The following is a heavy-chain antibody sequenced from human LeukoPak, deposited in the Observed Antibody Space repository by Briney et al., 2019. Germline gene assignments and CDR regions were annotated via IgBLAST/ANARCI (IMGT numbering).Heavy chain of an antibody. D-gene: IGHD5-24*01. J-gene: IGHJ4*02. CDR3: AKSGYNRFDF. Sequence: GGSLRLSCAASGFIFSSYAMSWVRQAPGKGLEWVSVISGSGGSTYYAGSVKGRFTISRDNSKNALYLQMNSLRAEDTAVYYCAKSGYNRFDFWGQGTLVTVSS. CDR1: GFIFSSYA. V-gene: IGHV3-23*01. CDR2: ISGSGGST.